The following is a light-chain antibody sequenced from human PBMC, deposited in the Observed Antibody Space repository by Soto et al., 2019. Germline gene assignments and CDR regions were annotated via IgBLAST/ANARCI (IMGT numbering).Light chain of an antibody. V-gene: IGKV3-11*01. J-gene: IGKJ2*01. CDR1: QSVSSY. Sequence: EIVLTQSPDTLSLSPGEGATLSCRASQSVSSYLAWYQHKPGQAPRLLIYGASNRATGIPARFSGSGSGTDFTLTISSLEPEDFAVYYCQQRSNWPPYTFGQGTKLEIK. CDR3: QQRSNWPPYT. CDR2: GAS.